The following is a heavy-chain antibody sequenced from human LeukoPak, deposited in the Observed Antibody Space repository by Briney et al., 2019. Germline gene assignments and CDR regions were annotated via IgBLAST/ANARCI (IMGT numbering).Heavy chain of an antibody. Sequence: GGSLRLSCAASGFTFSSYSMNWVRQAPGKGLEWVSFISSRSYIYYADSVKGRFTISRDNAKNSLYLQMNSLRAEDTAVYYCARFIAAPYYFDYWGRGTLVTVSS. J-gene: IGHJ4*02. D-gene: IGHD6-13*01. V-gene: IGHV3-21*01. CDR3: ARFIAAPYYFDY. CDR2: ISSRSYI. CDR1: GFTFSSYS.